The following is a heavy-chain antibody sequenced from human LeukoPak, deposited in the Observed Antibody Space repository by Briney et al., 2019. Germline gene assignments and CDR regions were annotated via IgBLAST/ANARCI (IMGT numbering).Heavy chain of an antibody. CDR2: IYYSGST. CDR3: ARRSGYDYMFDY. D-gene: IGHD5-12*01. V-gene: IGHV4-39*01. Sequence: SETLSLTCTVSGGSISSSSYYWVWIRQPPGKGLEWIGSIYYSGSTYYNPSLKSRVTIPVDTSKNQFSLKLSSVTAADTAVYYCARRSGYDYMFDYWGQGTLVTVSS. J-gene: IGHJ4*02. CDR1: GGSISSSSYY.